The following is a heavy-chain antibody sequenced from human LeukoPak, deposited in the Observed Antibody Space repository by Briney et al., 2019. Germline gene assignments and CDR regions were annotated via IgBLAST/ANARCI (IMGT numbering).Heavy chain of an antibody. D-gene: IGHD5-18*01. CDR2: INAGNGNT. V-gene: IGHV1-3*01. Sequence: ASVKVSCKASVYTFTSYAMHWVRQAPGQRLEWMGWINAGNGNTKYSQKFQGRVTITRDTSASTAYMELSSLRSEDTAVYYCARAGYSYGDYYYYGMDVWGQGTTVTVSS. CDR1: VYTFTSYA. CDR3: ARAGYSYGDYYYYGMDV. J-gene: IGHJ6*02.